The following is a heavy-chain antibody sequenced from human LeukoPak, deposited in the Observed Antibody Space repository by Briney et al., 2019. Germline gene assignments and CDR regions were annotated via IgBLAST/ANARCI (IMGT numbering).Heavy chain of an antibody. CDR1: GFTFSSYS. Sequence: GGSLRLSCAASGFTFSSYSMHWVRQAPGKGLEWVAVISYDGSNIHYADSVKGRFTISRDNSKNTLYLQMNSLRAEDTAVYYCARGRELRWGMDVWGQGTTVTVSS. V-gene: IGHV3-30-3*01. CDR2: ISYDGSNI. CDR3: ARGRELRWGMDV. D-gene: IGHD1-26*01. J-gene: IGHJ6*02.